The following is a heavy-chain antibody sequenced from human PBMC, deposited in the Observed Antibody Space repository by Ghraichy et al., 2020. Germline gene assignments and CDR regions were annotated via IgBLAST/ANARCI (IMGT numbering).Heavy chain of an antibody. CDR3: ARTRSNRYYDYVWGSYRSGWFDP. D-gene: IGHD3-16*02. CDR1: GGSISSSSYY. J-gene: IGHJ5*02. V-gene: IGHV4-39*01. CDR2: IYYSGST. Sequence: SETLSLTCTVSGGSISSSSYYWGWIRQPPGKGLEWIGSIYYSGSTYYNPSLKSRVTISVDTSKNQFSLKLSSVTAADTAVYYCARTRSNRYYDYVWGSYRSGWFDPWGQGTLVTVSS.